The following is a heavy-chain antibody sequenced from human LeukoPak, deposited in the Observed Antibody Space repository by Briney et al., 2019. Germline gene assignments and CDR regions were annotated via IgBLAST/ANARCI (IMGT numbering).Heavy chain of an antibody. CDR1: GFTFSRFA. CDR2: ISSSSSAI. J-gene: IGHJ4*02. V-gene: IGHV3-48*02. Sequence: GGSLRLSCAASGFTFSRFAMNWVRQAPGKGLEWISYISSSSSAIYYADSVKGRFTISRDNAKNSLYLQMSSLRDEDTAVYYCAQKGGTDHWGQGTLVTVSS. CDR3: AQKGGTDH. D-gene: IGHD2-15*01.